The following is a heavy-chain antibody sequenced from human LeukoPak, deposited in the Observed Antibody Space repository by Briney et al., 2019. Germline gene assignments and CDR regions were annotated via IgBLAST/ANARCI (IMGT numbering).Heavy chain of an antibody. D-gene: IGHD1-7*01. Sequence: SETLSLTCTVSGGSISSYYWIWVRQPPGKGLEWIGYIYYSGSTNYNPSLKSRVTISVDTSKNQFSLKLSSVTAADTAVYYCARGTGTRVDFDYWGQGTLVTVSS. CDR1: GGSISSYY. CDR2: IYYSGST. J-gene: IGHJ4*02. CDR3: ARGTGTRVDFDY. V-gene: IGHV4-59*01.